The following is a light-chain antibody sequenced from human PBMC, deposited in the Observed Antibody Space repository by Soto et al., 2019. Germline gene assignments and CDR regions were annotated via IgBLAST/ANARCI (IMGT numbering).Light chain of an antibody. Sequence: DIQITQSPSSLSASVGDRVTITCRASQSISSYLNWYQQKPGKAPKLLIYKASSLESGVPSRFSGSGSRTEFTLTIISLQPDDFATYYCQQYNSYSRTFGQGTRWIS. CDR2: KAS. CDR3: QQYNSYSRT. J-gene: IGKJ1*01. V-gene: IGKV1-5*03. CDR1: QSISSY.